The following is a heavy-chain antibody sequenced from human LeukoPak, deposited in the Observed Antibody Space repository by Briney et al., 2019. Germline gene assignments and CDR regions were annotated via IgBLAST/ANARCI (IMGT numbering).Heavy chain of an antibody. J-gene: IGHJ4*02. CDR2: IYHSGST. V-gene: IGHV4-30-2*05. CDR1: GGSISSGGYS. Sequence: PSQTLSLTCAVSGGSISSGGYSWSWIRQPPGKGLEWIGYIYHSGSTYYNPSLKSRVTISVDTSQNHFSLKLSSMTAADTAVYYCARLHLAGSFDYWGQGTLVTVSS. D-gene: IGHD3-16*01. CDR3: ARLHLAGSFDY.